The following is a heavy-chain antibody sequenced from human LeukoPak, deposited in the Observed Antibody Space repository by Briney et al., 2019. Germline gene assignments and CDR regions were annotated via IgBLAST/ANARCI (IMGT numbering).Heavy chain of an antibody. CDR2: IYSGGST. CDR3: ARAHDSSPDNWFDP. D-gene: IGHD3-22*01. V-gene: IGHV3-66*01. Sequence: GGSLRLSCAASGFTVSSNYMSWVRQVPGKGLEWVSVIYSGGSTYYADSVKGRFTISRDNSKNTLYLQMNSLRAEDTAVYYCARAHDSSPDNWFDPWGQGTLVTVSS. CDR1: GFTVSSNY. J-gene: IGHJ5*02.